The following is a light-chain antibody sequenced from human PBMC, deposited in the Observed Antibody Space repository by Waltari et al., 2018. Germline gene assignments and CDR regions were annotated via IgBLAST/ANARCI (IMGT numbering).Light chain of an antibody. V-gene: IGKV3-15*01. CDR1: QSVSSN. CDR3: QQYNNWPLRDT. Sequence: EIVMTQSPATLSVSPGERATLSCRASQSVSSNLAWYQQKPGQAPRLLIYGASTRATGIPARFSGSGSGTEFTLTISSLQSEDFAVYYCQQYNNWPLRDTFGHGTKLEIK. CDR2: GAS. J-gene: IGKJ2*01.